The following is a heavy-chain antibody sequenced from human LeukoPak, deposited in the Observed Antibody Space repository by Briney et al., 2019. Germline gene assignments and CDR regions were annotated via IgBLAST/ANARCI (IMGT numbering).Heavy chain of an antibody. J-gene: IGHJ4*02. CDR3: ARDHRNYPLLLDY. D-gene: IGHD2-2*01. V-gene: IGHV4-59*01. Sequence: SETLSLTCTVSGGSISSYYWSWIRQPPGKGLEWIGYIHYSGSTNYNPSLKSRVTISVDTSKNQFSLKLSSVTAADTAVYYCARDHRNYPLLLDYWGQGTLVTVSS. CDR1: GGSISSYY. CDR2: IHYSGST.